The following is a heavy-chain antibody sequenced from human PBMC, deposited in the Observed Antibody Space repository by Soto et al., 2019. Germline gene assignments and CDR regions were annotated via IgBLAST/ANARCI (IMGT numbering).Heavy chain of an antibody. CDR2: INHSGST. J-gene: IGHJ5*02. V-gene: IGHV4-34*01. CDR3: ARGGIAARPSYWFDP. Sequence: QVQLQQWGAGLLMPSETLSLTCAVYGGSFSGYYWSWIRQPPGKGLEWIGEINHSGSTNYNPSLKSRVTISVDTSKNQFSLKLSSVTAADTAVYYCARGGIAARPSYWFDPWGQGTLVTVSS. CDR1: GGSFSGYY. D-gene: IGHD6-6*01.